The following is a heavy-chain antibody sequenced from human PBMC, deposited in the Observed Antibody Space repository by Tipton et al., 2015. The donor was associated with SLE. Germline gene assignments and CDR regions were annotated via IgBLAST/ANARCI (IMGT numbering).Heavy chain of an antibody. V-gene: IGHV3-74*01. Sequence: SLRLSCAASGFIFSSYWMHWVRQAPGKGLVWVSRVNSDGSSTTYADSVKGRFTIFRDNAKNTLYLQMNSLRAEDTAVYYCAKDSSRSFYYMDVWGRGTTVTVSS. CDR3: AKDSSRSFYYMDV. CDR1: GFIFSSYW. CDR2: VNSDGSST. J-gene: IGHJ6*03.